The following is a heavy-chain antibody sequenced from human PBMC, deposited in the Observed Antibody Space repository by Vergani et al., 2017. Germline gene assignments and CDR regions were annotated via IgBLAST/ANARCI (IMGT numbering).Heavy chain of an antibody. CDR1: GFSFNSYW. V-gene: IGHV3-74*03. J-gene: IGHJ4*02. CDR3: AREREGYSSGWYYFDY. CDR2: IKSDGSIT. D-gene: IGHD6-19*01. Sequence: DVHLAESGGGFFQPGGSLRLSCSASGFSFNSYWMHWVRQVPGKGLLWVSRIKSDGSITAYADSVKGRFTISRDNAQNSLFLQMNSLRAEDTAVYYCAREREGYSSGWYYFDYWGQGTLVTVSS.